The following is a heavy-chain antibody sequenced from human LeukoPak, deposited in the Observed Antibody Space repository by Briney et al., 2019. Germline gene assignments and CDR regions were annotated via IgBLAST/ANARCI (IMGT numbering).Heavy chain of an antibody. CDR1: GSTFSSYA. D-gene: IGHD5-18*01. J-gene: IGHJ6*02. CDR2: ITPMFGTA. Sequence: ASVKVSCKASGSTFSSYAISWVRQAPGQGLEWMGGITPMFGTAKYAQKFQGRVTITADESTSTAYMELSSLRSEDTAVYYCARVRPPNIVDSVMDYKYYHDMDVWGQGTTVTVSS. V-gene: IGHV1-69*13. CDR3: ARVRPPNIVDSVMDYKYYHDMDV.